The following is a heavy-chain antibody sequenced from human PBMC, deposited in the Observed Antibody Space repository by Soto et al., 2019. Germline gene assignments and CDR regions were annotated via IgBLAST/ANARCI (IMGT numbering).Heavy chain of an antibody. D-gene: IGHD3-3*01. CDR1: GGTFSSYA. Sequence: SVQVSCKASGGTFSSYAISWVRQAPGQGLEWMGGIIPIFGTANYAQKFQGRVTITADKSTSTAYMELSSLRSEDTAVYYCARVNDFTYYYYGMDVWGQGTTVTVSS. V-gene: IGHV1-69*06. J-gene: IGHJ6*02. CDR2: IIPIFGTA. CDR3: ARVNDFTYYYYGMDV.